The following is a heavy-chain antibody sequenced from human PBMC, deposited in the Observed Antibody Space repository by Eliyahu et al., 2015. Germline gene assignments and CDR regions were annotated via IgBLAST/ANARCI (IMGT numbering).Heavy chain of an antibody. CDR3: VRGYDYGGNYFDY. Sequence: QVQLVESGGAVVQPGRSLRLSCAGSGFIFSDYGMHWVRQAPGKGLGWVAVIWYDGSTEYYADSVKGRFTISRDNSKNTLSLQMNSRRVEDTAAYYCVRGYDYGGNYFDYWGHGTLVTVST. J-gene: IGHJ4*01. D-gene: IGHD4-23*01. CDR2: IWYDGSTE. CDR1: GFIFSDYG. V-gene: IGHV3-33*01.